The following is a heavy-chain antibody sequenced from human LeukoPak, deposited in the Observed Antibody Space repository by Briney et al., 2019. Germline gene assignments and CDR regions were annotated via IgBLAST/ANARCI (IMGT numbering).Heavy chain of an antibody. V-gene: IGHV4-4*02. CDR2: IYHRGST. D-gene: IGHD2-15*01. CDR3: ARDDAAAEYCTGGRCRYYYGMAV. J-gene: IGHJ6*02. CDR1: GCSISSSNW. Sequence: SGSLSLTCAVSGCSISSSNWGGWGRQPPGKGLGWIGEIYHRGSTNYNPSLKSRVTISVDKSKNQFSLKLSSVTAADTAVYSCARDDAAAEYCTGGRCRYYYGMAVCGQGPTVPVSS.